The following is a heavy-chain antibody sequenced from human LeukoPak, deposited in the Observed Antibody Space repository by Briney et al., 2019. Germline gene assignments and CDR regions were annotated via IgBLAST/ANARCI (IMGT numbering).Heavy chain of an antibody. Sequence: PGGSLRPSFSASGFTVISSWTRSVRQARGNWLGWVSNINGDGSSPSYADSVKGRFTISRDNAKNTLYPQINSLRAEDTAVYYCARDRAYSFDYWGQGTLVTVSS. CDR1: GFTVISSW. D-gene: IGHD5-18*01. CDR3: ARDRAYSFDY. V-gene: IGHV3-74*01. CDR2: INGDGSSP. J-gene: IGHJ4*02.